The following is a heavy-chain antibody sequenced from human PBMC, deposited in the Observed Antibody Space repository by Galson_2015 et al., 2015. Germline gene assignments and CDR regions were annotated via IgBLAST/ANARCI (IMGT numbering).Heavy chain of an antibody. CDR2: IFSNDEK. CDR3: ARIRRYSSGSPDSYYGMDV. J-gene: IGHJ6*02. Sequence: PALVKPTQTLTLTCTVSGFSLRNARMGVSWIRQPPGKALEWLAHIFSNDEKSYSTSLKSRLTISKDNSKSQGVLTMTNMDPVDTATYYCARIRRYSSGSPDSYYGMDVWGQGTTVTVSS. V-gene: IGHV2-26*01. D-gene: IGHD6-19*01. CDR1: GFSLRNARMG.